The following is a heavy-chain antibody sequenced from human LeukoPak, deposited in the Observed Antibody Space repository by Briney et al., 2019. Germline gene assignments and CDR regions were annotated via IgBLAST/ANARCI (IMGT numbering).Heavy chain of an antibody. CDR1: DGSISSYF. V-gene: IGHV4-59*01. J-gene: IGHJ4*02. CDR3: ARDKDGSSWYLFDY. D-gene: IGHD6-13*01. CDR2: IHYSGST. Sequence: SETLSLTCTVSDGSISSYFWSWIRQPPGKGLERIGYIHYSGSTNYNPSLKSRVTISVDTSKNQFSLKLSSVTAADTAVYYCARDKDGSSWYLFDYWGQGTLVTVSS.